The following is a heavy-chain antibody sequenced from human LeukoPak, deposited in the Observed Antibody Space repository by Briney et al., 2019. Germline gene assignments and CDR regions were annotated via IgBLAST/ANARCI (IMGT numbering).Heavy chain of an antibody. CDR2: ISTSSSYI. CDR1: GLTFSSYN. Sequence: GGSLRLSCAASGLTFSSYNMNWVRQAPGKGLEWVSSISTSSSYIYYADSVKGRFTVSRDNAKNSVYLQMNSLRAEDTAVYYCASDGVDSSGYFDYWGQGTLVTVSS. V-gene: IGHV3-21*01. CDR3: ASDGVDSSGYFDY. D-gene: IGHD3-22*01. J-gene: IGHJ4*02.